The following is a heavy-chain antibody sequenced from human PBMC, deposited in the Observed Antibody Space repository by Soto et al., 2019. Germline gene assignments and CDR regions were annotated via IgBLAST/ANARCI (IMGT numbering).Heavy chain of an antibody. CDR1: GYTFTSYG. V-gene: IGHV1-18*01. CDR2: ISAYNGNT. D-gene: IGHD3-3*01. Sequence: ASVKVSCKASGYTFTSYGISWVRQAPGQGLEWMGWISAYNGNTNYAQKLQGRVTMTTDTSTSTAYMELRSLRSDDTAVYYCARDRYYDFWSGYYDAFDIWGQGTMVT. CDR3: ARDRYYDFWSGYYDAFDI. J-gene: IGHJ3*02.